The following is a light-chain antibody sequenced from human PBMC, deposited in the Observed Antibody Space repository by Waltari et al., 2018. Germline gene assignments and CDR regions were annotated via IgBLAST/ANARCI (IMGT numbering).Light chain of an antibody. V-gene: IGLV2-23*01. CDR1: SSAVGSYNL. CDR3: CSYASGSTII. J-gene: IGLJ2*01. Sequence: QSALTQSASVSGSPGQSITISCTGTSSAVGSYNLVSWFQRHPGKAPELLIYEGTKRPSGVSNRFSGSKSGNTASLTISGLQAEDEADYYCCSYASGSTIIFGGGTKLTVL. CDR2: EGT.